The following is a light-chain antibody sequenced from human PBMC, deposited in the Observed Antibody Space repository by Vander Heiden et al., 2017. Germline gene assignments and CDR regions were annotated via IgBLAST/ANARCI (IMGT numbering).Light chain of an antibody. Sequence: SYALTQPPSASVSPGQTARITCPGDALPKQYAYWYQQKPGQAPVLVIYKDSERPSGIPERFSGSSSGTTVTLTISGVQAEDEADYYCQSADSSGTYVVFGGGTKLTVL. J-gene: IGLJ2*01. V-gene: IGLV3-25*03. CDR1: ALPKQY. CDR3: QSADSSGTYVV. CDR2: KDS.